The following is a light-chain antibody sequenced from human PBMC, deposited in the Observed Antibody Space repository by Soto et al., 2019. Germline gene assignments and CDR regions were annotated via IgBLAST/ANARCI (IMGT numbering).Light chain of an antibody. CDR1: QSLLYRNGFHY. V-gene: IGKV2-28*01. CDR3: MQALQTPLT. Sequence: DIVMTQSPLSLPVSPGEPASISCRSSQSLLYRNGFHYLDWYLQKPGQSPQLLIYLGSNRASGVPDRFSGSGSGTDFTLKISRVEAEDVGVYYCMQALQTPLTFGRGTRLEIK. CDR2: LGS. J-gene: IGKJ5*01.